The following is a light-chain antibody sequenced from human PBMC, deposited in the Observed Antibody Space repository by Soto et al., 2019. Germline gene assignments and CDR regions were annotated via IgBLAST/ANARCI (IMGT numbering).Light chain of an antibody. CDR2: VAS. V-gene: IGKV1-9*01. Sequence: DIQLTQSPSFLSASVGDRVTITCRASQGISGYLAWFQQKPGKAPNLLIYVASTLQSGVPSRFSGSGSGTEFTLTINSLQPEDFATYYCQQLNNYPITFGQGTRLEIK. CDR3: QQLNNYPIT. J-gene: IGKJ5*01. CDR1: QGISGY.